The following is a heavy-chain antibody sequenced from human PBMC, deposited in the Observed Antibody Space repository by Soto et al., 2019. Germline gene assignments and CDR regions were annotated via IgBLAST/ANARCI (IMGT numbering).Heavy chain of an antibody. Sequence: EVQLVESGGGLVQPGGSLKLSCAASGFTFSGSAMHWVRQASGKGLEWVGRIRSKANSYATAYAASVKGRFTISRDDSKNKAYLQMNSLKTEDTAVYYCTRHQGTTDYYGMDVWGQGTTVTVSS. D-gene: IGHD1-7*01. V-gene: IGHV3-73*01. CDR1: GFTFSGSA. CDR2: IRSKANSYAT. J-gene: IGHJ6*02. CDR3: TRHQGTTDYYGMDV.